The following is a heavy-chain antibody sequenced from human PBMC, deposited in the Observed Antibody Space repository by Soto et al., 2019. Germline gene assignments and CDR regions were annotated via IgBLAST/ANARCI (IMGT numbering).Heavy chain of an antibody. Sequence: EVQLVESGGGLVQPGGSLRLSCAASGFTFSSYSMNWVRQAPGKGLEWVSYISSSSSTIYYADSVKGRFTISRDNSKNSLYLQMNSLRDEHTAVYYCARAGGIFIRNYYYYGMDVWGQGTTVTVSS. CDR3: ARAGGIFIRNYYYYGMDV. CDR1: GFTFSSYS. V-gene: IGHV3-48*02. CDR2: ISSSSSTI. D-gene: IGHD2-15*01. J-gene: IGHJ6*02.